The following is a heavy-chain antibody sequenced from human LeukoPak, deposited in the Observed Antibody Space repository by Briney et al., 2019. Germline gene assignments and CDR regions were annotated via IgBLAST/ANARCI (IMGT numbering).Heavy chain of an antibody. D-gene: IGHD3-22*01. CDR3: ARGAPYTHYYDT. CDR1: GGSISSGSYY. CDR2: IYPSGST. V-gene: IGHV4-61*02. J-gene: IGHJ5*02. Sequence: PSETLSLTCTVSGGSISSGSYYWSWIRQPAGEGLEWIRRIYPSGSTNSNPSLKSRVTISVDTSKNQFSLKLSSVNAADTAVYYCARGAPYTHYYDTWGQGTLVTVSS.